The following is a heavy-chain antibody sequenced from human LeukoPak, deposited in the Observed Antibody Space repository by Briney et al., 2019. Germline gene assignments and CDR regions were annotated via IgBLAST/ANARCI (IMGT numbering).Heavy chain of an antibody. V-gene: IGHV3-11*04. CDR1: GFTFSDYY. D-gene: IGHD3-3*01. Sequence: PGGSLRLSCAASGFTFSDYYMSWIRQAPGKGLEWVSYISSSGSTIYYADSVKGRFTISRDNAKNSLYLQMNSLRAEDTAVYYCARDSYYDFWSGYQTYYFDYWGQGTLVTVSS. CDR3: ARDSYYDFWSGYQTYYFDY. J-gene: IGHJ4*02. CDR2: ISSSGSTI.